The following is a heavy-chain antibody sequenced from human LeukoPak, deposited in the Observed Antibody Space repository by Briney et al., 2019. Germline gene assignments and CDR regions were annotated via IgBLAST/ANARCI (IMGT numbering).Heavy chain of an antibody. J-gene: IGHJ4*02. D-gene: IGHD2-8*02. CDR3: ATWPARPGNTVLLVYDY. CDR1: GFTFSRYE. V-gene: IGHV3-48*03. Sequence: GGSLRLSCEASGFTFSRYEMNWVRQAPGRGLEWVSYISSSGTTIYYADPVKGRFTISRDNAQNSLYLQMNSLRAEDTAVYYCATWPARPGNTVLLVYDYWGQGTLVTVSS. CDR2: ISSSGTTI.